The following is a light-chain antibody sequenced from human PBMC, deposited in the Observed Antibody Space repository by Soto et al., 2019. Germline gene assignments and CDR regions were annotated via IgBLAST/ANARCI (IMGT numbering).Light chain of an antibody. V-gene: IGKV3-20*01. Sequence: EIVLTQSPGTLSLSPGERATLSCRASQSVSSGYLAWYQQKPGQAPRLLIYGASSRATGIPDRFSGSGSGTDFTLTITRLEPDDFAVYYCQQYGGSRLTFGGGTKVEIK. CDR1: QSVSSGY. CDR3: QQYGGSRLT. J-gene: IGKJ4*01. CDR2: GAS.